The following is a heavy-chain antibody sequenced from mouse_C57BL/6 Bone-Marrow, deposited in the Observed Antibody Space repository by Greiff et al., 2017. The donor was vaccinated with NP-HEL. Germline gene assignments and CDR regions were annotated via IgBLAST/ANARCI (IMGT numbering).Heavy chain of an antibody. V-gene: IGHV1-15*01. Sequence: VQLQQSGAELVRPGASVTLSCKASGYTFTDYEMHWVKLTPVPGLEWIGAIDPETGGTAYNQKFKGKAILTADKSSSTAYMELRSLTSEDSAVYYCTSVHYYGSSYPAWFAYWGQGTLVTVSA. CDR1: GYTFTDYE. J-gene: IGHJ3*01. CDR2: IDPETGGT. CDR3: TSVHYYGSSYPAWFAY. D-gene: IGHD1-1*01.